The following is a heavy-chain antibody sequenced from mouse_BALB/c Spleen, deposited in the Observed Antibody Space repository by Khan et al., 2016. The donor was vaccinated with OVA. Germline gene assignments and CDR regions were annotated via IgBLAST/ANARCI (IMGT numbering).Heavy chain of an antibody. CDR2: IFPGTGTT. J-gene: IGHJ3*01. D-gene: IGHD2-1*01. CDR1: GYTFTNYW. CDR3: ARGYFGNYEFAY. Sequence: QVQLQQSGAELVKPGASVKLSCKTSGYTFTNYWIQWVKQRPGQGLGWIGEIFPGTGTTYYNENFKAKATLTIDTSSNTAYMQLISLTSEDSAVYVCARGYFGNYEFAYWGQGTLVTVSA. V-gene: IGHV1S132*01.